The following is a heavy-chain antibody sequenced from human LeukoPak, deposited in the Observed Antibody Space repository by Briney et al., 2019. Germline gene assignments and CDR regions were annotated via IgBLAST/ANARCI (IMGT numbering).Heavy chain of an antibody. CDR1: GFTFITYA. D-gene: IGHD4-17*01. J-gene: IGHJ4*02. CDR3: ARDRLTTVTTFHFDY. V-gene: IGHV3-21*01. CDR2: ISSSSSYI. Sequence: GGSLRLSCAASGFTFITYAMSWVRQAPGKGLEWVSSISSSSSYIYYADSVKGRFTISRDNSKNTLYLQMSSLRAEDTAMYYCARDRLTTVTTFHFDYWGQGTLVTVSS.